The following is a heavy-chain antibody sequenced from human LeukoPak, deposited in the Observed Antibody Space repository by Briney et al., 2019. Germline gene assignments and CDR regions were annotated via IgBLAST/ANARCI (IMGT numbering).Heavy chain of an antibody. J-gene: IGHJ4*02. V-gene: IGHV4-39*01. Sequence: SETLSLTCSVSGDSISSSSDYWGWLRQPPGKGLEWIGSIYYTGSTYYNPSLKSRVTISIDTSKNQFSLKLSSVTAADTVVYFCAYLLYCSGGSCHTNSFDYWGQGTLVTVSS. D-gene: IGHD2-15*01. CDR2: IYYTGST. CDR1: GDSISSSSDY. CDR3: AYLLYCSGGSCHTNSFDY.